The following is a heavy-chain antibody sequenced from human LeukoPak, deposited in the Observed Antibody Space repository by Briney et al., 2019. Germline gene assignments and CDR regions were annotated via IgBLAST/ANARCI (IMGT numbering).Heavy chain of an antibody. CDR3: AKPPAAYYFDY. CDR2: ISDSGGYT. D-gene: IGHD6-25*01. J-gene: IGHJ4*02. Sequence: GGSLRLSCAASGFTFSDYAMNWVRQAPGKGLEWVSGISDSGGYTYYADSVKGRFTISRDNSKNTLYLHMNSLRAEDTAVYYCAKPPAAYYFDYWGQGTLVTVSS. CDR1: GFTFSDYA. V-gene: IGHV3-23*01.